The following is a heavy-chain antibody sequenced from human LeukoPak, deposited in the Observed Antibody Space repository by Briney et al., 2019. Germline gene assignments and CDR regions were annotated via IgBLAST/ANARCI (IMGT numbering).Heavy chain of an antibody. D-gene: IGHD6-13*01. V-gene: IGHV1-69*13. J-gene: IGHJ4*02. CDR3: ARKGFVAAAHDY. CDR2: IIPIFGTA. CDR1: GGTFSSYA. Sequence: SVKVSCKASGGTFSSYAISWVRQAPGQGLEWMGGIIPIFGTANYAQKFQGRVTITADESTSTAYMELRSLRSDDTAVYYCARKGFVAAAHDYWGQGTLVTVSS.